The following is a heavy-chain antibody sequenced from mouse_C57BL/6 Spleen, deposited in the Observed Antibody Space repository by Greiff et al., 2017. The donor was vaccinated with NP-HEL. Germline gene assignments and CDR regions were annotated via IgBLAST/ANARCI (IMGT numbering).Heavy chain of an antibody. V-gene: IGHV14-2*01. CDR2: IDPEDGET. D-gene: IGHD2-4*01. J-gene: IGHJ1*03. Sequence: VQLQQSGAELVKPGASVKLSCTASGFDITDYYMHWVKQRTEQGLEWIGRIDPEDGETKYAPKFQGKATITADTSSNTAYLQLSSLTSEDTAVSSGARGGGSDDCDVSYWYFDVWGTGTTVTVSS. CDR3: ARGGGSDDCDVSYWYFDV. CDR1: GFDITDYY.